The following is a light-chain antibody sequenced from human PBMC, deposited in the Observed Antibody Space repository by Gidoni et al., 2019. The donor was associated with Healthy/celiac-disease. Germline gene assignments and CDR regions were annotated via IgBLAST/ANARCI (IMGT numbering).Light chain of an antibody. Sequence: QSALPQPASVSGPPGQSITITCPGTSRDVESYNLVSWYQQHPGKAPKLMNYESSKRTSGVSNRFSGSKTGNTASLTISGLQAEDDADYYCCSYAGSSTYVFGTGTKVTVL. V-gene: IGLV2-23*01. CDR1: SRDVESYNL. CDR2: ESS. CDR3: CSYAGSSTYV. J-gene: IGLJ1*01.